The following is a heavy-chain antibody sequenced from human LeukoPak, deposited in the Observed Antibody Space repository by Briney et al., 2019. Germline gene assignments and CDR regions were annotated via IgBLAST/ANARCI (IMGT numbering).Heavy chain of an antibody. D-gene: IGHD3-10*01. J-gene: IGHJ5*02. CDR3: AGGSPGSYYIRTSYWFDP. CDR2: FYHGGST. CDR1: GYSISTGYY. V-gene: IGHV4-38-2*02. Sequence: SETLSLTCTVPGYSISTGYYWDWIRQPPGKGLEWIGTFYHGGSTYYNPSLKSRVTISVDTSKNQFSLNLSSVTAADTAVYYCAGGSPGSYYIRTSYWFDPWGQGTLVTVSS.